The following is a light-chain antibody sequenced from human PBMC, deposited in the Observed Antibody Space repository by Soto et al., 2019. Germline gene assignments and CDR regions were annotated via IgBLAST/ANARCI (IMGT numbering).Light chain of an antibody. Sequence: EIVMTQSPATLSVSPGERATLSCRASQSVSNNLAWYRQQPGQAPMLLIFGASTRAAGVPARFSGSGSGTDFTLPSNSLQSEDFAVYYCQQSNNWPWTFGEGTKVEGK. CDR2: GAS. J-gene: IGKJ1*01. CDR3: QQSNNWPWT. CDR1: QSVSNN. V-gene: IGKV3-15*01.